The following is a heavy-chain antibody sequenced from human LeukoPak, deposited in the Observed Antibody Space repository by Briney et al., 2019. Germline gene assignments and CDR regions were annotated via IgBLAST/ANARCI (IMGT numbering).Heavy chain of an antibody. CDR3: ARWGGTRQYSFDY. V-gene: IGHV3-33*01. D-gene: IGHD1-1*01. CDR2: TRFDGSIK. J-gene: IGHJ4*02. CDR1: GFIFSDYD. Sequence: GGSLRLFCPVSGFIFSDYDFHWVRQAPGKGLEWVAVTRFDGSIKQYADSVKGRFTISRDDSKNTLYLQMNFLKSEDTAVYYCARWGGTRQYSFDYWGQGTLVTVSS.